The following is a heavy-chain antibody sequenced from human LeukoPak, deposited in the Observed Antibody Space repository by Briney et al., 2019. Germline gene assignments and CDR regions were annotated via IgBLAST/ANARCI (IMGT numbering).Heavy chain of an antibody. CDR1: GFTFGDYA. V-gene: IGHV3-7*01. CDR2: IKQDGSEK. J-gene: IGHJ4*02. D-gene: IGHD1-26*01. CDR3: ARNYYVGATTR. Sequence: PGRSLRLSCTASGFTFGDYAMSWVRQAPGKGLEWVANIKQDGSEKYYVDSVKGRFTISRDNAKNSLYLQMNSLRAEDTAVYYCARNYYVGATTRWGQGTLVTVSS.